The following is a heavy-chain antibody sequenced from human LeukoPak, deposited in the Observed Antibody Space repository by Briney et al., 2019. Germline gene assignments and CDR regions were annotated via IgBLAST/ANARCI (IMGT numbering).Heavy chain of an antibody. CDR2: SYDSGST. CDR1: GVSISSSSYY. Sequence: SEALSLTCTVSGVSISSSSYYWGWIRQPPGKGLEWIGYSYDSGSTNYNPSLKSRVTISVDTSKNQFSLKLSSVTAADTAVYYCASTIAAAGKNPNYYYYYYMDVWGKGTTVTVSS. D-gene: IGHD6-13*01. J-gene: IGHJ6*03. V-gene: IGHV4-61*05. CDR3: ASTIAAAGKNPNYYYYYYMDV.